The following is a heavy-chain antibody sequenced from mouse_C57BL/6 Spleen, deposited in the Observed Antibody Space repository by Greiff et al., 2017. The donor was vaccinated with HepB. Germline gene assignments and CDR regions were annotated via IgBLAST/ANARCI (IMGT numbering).Heavy chain of an antibody. V-gene: IGHV1-5*01. Sequence: VQLQQSGTVLARPGASVKMSCKTSGYTFTSYWMHWVKQRPGQGLEWIGAIYPGNSDTSYNQKFKGKAKLTAVTSASTAYMELSSLTNEDSAVYYCTRWLLRYPYYAMDYWGQGTSVTVSS. CDR3: TRWLLRYPYYAMDY. CDR2: IYPGNSDT. D-gene: IGHD1-1*01. J-gene: IGHJ4*01. CDR1: GYTFTSYW.